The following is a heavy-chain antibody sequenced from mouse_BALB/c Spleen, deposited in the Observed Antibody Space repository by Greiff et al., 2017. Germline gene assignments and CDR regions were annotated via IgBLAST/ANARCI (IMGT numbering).Heavy chain of an antibody. CDR1: GYSITSGYY. J-gene: IGHJ4*01. V-gene: IGHV3-6*02. Sequence: EVKLQESGPGLVKPSQSLSLTCSVTGYSITSGYYWNWIRQFPGNKLEWMGYISYDGSNNYNPSLKNRISITRDTSKNQFFLKLNSVTTEDTATYYCARGTSTMITPYAMDYWGQGTSVTVSS. CDR2: ISYDGSN. D-gene: IGHD2-4*01. CDR3: ARGTSTMITPYAMDY.